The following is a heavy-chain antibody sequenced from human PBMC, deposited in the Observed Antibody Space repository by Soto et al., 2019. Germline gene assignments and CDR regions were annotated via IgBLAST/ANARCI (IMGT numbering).Heavy chain of an antibody. V-gene: IGHV3-53*01. CDR2: IYTGGTT. CDR1: GFTVSSSNY. CDR3: HGYGY. Sequence: EVQLVESGGGLIQPGGSLRLSCVVSGFTVSSSNYMSWVRQALGKGLEWVSVIYTGGTTYYADSVKGRFTISRDNSKNTLYLQMNSLRAEDTAVYYCHGYGYWGQGTLVTVSS. J-gene: IGHJ4*02. D-gene: IGHD5-12*01.